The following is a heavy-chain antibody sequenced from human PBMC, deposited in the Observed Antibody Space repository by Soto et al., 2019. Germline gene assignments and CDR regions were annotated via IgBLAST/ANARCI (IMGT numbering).Heavy chain of an antibody. CDR1: GYTFTGYY. J-gene: IGHJ4*02. D-gene: IGHD4-17*01. CDR3: ARDGYGDYGPPFYYFDY. Sequence: VASVKVSCKASGYTFTGYYMHWVRQAPGQGLEWMGWINPNSGGTNYAQKFQGRVTMTRDTSISTAYMELSRLRSDDTAVYYCARDGYGDYGPPFYYFDYWGQGTLVTVSS. CDR2: INPNSGGT. V-gene: IGHV1-2*02.